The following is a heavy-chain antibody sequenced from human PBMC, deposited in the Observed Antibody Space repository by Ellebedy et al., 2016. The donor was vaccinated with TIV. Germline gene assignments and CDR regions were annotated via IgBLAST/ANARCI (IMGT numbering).Heavy chain of an antibody. D-gene: IGHD2-15*01. Sequence: ASVKVSCKASGYTFTSYGISWVRQAPGQRLEWMGWINTGNGNTKYSQKFQGRVAITRDTSASTAYMELSSLRSEDTAVYYCARDTWNCSGGSCSNWFDPWGQGTLVTVSS. CDR1: GYTFTSYG. V-gene: IGHV1-3*04. CDR2: INTGNGNT. CDR3: ARDTWNCSGGSCSNWFDP. J-gene: IGHJ5*02.